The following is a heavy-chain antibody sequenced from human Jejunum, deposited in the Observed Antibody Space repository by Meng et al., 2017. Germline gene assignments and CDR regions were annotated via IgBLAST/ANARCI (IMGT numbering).Heavy chain of an antibody. V-gene: IGHV4-61*01. CDR3: ARDNWGSLDY. Sequence: LGRAAATLVLACTLSGGAVSSNNAGWGWIRQPPGKGLEWIGHGSTNHTPSLNSRVTISVETSKNQFFLTLNSVTAADTAXYYCARDNWGSLDYWGQGILVTVSS. CDR2: GST. CDR1: GGAVSSNNAG. D-gene: IGHD7-27*01. J-gene: IGHJ4*02.